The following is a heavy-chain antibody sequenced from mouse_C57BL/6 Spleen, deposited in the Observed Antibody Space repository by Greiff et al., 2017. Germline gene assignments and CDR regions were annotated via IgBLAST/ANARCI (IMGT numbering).Heavy chain of an antibody. Sequence: QVQLKQPGAELVKPGASVKLSCKASGYTFTSYWMQWVKQRPGQGLEWIGEIDPSDSYTNYNQKFKGKATLTVDTSSSTAYMQLSSLTSEDSAVYYCARSELTGPWFAYWGQGTLVTVSA. V-gene: IGHV1-50*01. CDR2: IDPSDSYT. CDR3: ARSELTGPWFAY. D-gene: IGHD4-1*01. J-gene: IGHJ3*01. CDR1: GYTFTSYW.